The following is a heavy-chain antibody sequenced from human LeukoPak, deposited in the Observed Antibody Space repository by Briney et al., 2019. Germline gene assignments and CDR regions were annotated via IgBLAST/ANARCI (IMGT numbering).Heavy chain of an antibody. D-gene: IGHD2-2*01. J-gene: IGHJ4*02. Sequence: GSLRLSCXASGFTFSNYEMNWVRQAPGKGLEWVSYISSRGSPIYYADSVKGRFTISRDNAKNSLYLQMNSLRAEDTAVYYCARDRSCSSTSCSHPGDFDYWGQGTLVTVSS. CDR2: ISSRGSPI. CDR1: GFTFSNYE. V-gene: IGHV3-48*03. CDR3: ARDRSCSSTSCSHPGDFDY.